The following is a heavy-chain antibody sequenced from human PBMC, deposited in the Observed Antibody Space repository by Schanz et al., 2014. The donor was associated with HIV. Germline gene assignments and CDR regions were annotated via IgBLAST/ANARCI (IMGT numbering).Heavy chain of an antibody. D-gene: IGHD5-18*01. V-gene: IGHV3-9*01. CDR3: AKDGGVGSAMVTNFYYGMDV. Sequence: EVQLVESGGGLVQPGRSLRLSCAASGFTFDDYAMHWVRQAPGKGLEWVSGINWRSDSIGYADSVKGRFTVARDNAKNSLYLQMNSLRAEDTALYYCAKDGGVGSAMVTNFYYGMDVWGQGTTVTVSS. J-gene: IGHJ6*02. CDR2: INWRSDSI. CDR1: GFTFDDYA.